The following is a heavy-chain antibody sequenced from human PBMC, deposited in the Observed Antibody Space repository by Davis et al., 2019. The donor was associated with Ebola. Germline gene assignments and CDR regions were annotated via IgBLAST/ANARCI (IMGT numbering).Heavy chain of an antibody. CDR2: ISYDGSNK. CDR3: ARLQGGAVAGGAWAFDI. J-gene: IGHJ3*02. V-gene: IGHV3-30-3*01. D-gene: IGHD6-19*01. CDR1: VITFSSYA. Sequence: GESLKISCTDSVITFSSYAMTWVRQAPGKGLEWVAVISYDGSNKYYADSVKGRFTISRDNSKNTLYLQMNSLRAEDTAVYYCARLQGGAVAGGAWAFDIWGQGTMVTVSS.